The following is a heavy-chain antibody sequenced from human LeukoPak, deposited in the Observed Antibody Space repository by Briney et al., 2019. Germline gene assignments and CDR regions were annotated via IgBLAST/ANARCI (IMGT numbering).Heavy chain of an antibody. J-gene: IGHJ4*02. Sequence: ASVKVSCKASGYTFTTYAMNWVRQAPGQGLEWMGWINTNTGNPTYAQGFTGRFVFSLDTSVSTAYLQISSLKAEDTAVYYCATGTIFGVAQYWGQGTLVTVPS. CDR3: ATGTIFGVAQY. CDR2: INTNTGNP. CDR1: GYTFTTYA. V-gene: IGHV7-4-1*02. D-gene: IGHD3-3*01.